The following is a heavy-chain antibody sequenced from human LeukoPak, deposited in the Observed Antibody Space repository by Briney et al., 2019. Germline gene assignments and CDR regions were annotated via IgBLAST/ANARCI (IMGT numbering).Heavy chain of an antibody. CDR3: AKVRAVAGDFDY. CDR2: ISGSGGST. V-gene: IGHV3-23*01. Sequence: GGSLRLSCAASGFTFSSYAMSWVRQAPGKGLEWVSAISGSGGSTYYADSVKGRFTISRDNSKNTPYLQMNSLRAEDTAVYYCAKVRAVAGDFDYWGQGTLVTVSS. CDR1: GFTFSSYA. J-gene: IGHJ4*02. D-gene: IGHD6-19*01.